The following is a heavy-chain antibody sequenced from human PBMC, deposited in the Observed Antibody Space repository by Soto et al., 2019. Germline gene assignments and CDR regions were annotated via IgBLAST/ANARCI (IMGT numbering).Heavy chain of an antibody. CDR2: ISAYNGNT. J-gene: IGHJ4*02. CDR1: GYTFTSYG. V-gene: IGHV1-18*01. D-gene: IGHD6-13*01. Sequence: GASVKVSCKASGYTFTSYGISWVRQAPGQGLEWMGWISAYNGNTNYAQKLQGRVTMTTDTSTSTAYMELRSLRSDDTAVYYCARDSPLASSGIAAADPGICGQGTLLTVSS. CDR3: ARDSPLASSGIAAADPGI.